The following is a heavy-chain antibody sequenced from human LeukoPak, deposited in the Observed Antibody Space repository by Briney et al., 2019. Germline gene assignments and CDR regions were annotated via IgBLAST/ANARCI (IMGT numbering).Heavy chain of an antibody. V-gene: IGHV3-23*01. CDR1: GFPFNRNA. J-gene: IGHJ4*02. CDR3: VRRGDASSGWGDHDF. D-gene: IGHD6-19*01. CDR2: IGGSGDKT. Sequence: GSLRLSCAASGFPFNRNAISWVRQAPGKGLEWVSMIGGSGDKTFYADSVKGRFTISRDNSKNMVHLQMNSLTGEDTALYYCVRRGDASSGWGDHDFWGQGALVTVSS.